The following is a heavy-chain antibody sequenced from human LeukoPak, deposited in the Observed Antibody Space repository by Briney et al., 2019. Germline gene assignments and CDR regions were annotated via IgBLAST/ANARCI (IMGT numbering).Heavy chain of an antibody. Sequence: GASVKVSCKASGGTFSSYAISWVRQAPGQGLEWMGGIIPIFGTANYAQKFQGRVTITADESTSTAYMELSSLRSEDTAVYYCARDLLMRLEGNSYYYMDVWGKGTTVTVSS. CDR1: GGTFSSYA. J-gene: IGHJ6*03. V-gene: IGHV1-69*13. D-gene: IGHD2/OR15-2a*01. CDR2: IIPIFGTA. CDR3: ARDLLMRLEGNSYYYMDV.